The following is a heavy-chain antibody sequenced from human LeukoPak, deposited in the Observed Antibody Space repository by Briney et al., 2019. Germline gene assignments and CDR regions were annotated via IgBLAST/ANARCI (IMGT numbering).Heavy chain of an antibody. CDR2: ISGSSGII. CDR3: AREPVTTYAFDI. CDR1: GFTFNTYT. J-gene: IGHJ3*02. Sequence: GGSLRLSCAASGFTFNTYTMNWVRQAPGKGLEWVSYISGSSGIIDYADSVRGRFTISRDNAKNSLYLQMNSLRAEDTAVYYCAREPVTTYAFDIWGQGTMVTVSS. V-gene: IGHV3-48*01. D-gene: IGHD4-17*01.